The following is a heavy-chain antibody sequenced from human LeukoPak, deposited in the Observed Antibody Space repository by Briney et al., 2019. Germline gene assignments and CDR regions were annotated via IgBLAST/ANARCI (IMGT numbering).Heavy chain of an antibody. CDR1: GFTFSSYS. V-gene: IGHV3-48*01. Sequence: GGSLRLSCAASGFTFSSYSMNWVRQAPGKGLEWVSYISSSSSTIYYADSVKGRFTISRDNSKNTLYLQMNSLRAEDTAVYYCAKATYDSSGYYPAYWGQGTLVTVSS. CDR3: AKATYDSSGYYPAY. D-gene: IGHD3-22*01. J-gene: IGHJ4*02. CDR2: ISSSSSTI.